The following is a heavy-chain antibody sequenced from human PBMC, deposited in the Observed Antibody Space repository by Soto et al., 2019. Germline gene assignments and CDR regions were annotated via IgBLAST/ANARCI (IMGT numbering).Heavy chain of an antibody. Sequence: QVQVQESGPGLVKPSETLSLTCSVSGGSLSKFYWSWIRKTAGKGLGGMGGVYATGASDYNPPLTRRISMSVDIAKKASALGLRSVTAADTGVYYGVRDGSKTLRDCFDPWGQGILVTVSS. CDR1: GGSLSKFY. V-gene: IGHV4-4*07. D-gene: IGHD4-17*01. J-gene: IGHJ5*02. CDR3: VRDGSKTLRDCFDP. CDR2: VYATGAS.